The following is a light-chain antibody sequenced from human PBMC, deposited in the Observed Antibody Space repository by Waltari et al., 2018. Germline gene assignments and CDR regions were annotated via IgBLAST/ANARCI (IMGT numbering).Light chain of an antibody. Sequence: EIVLTQSPGTLSLSPGHRATLSCRASQSVYRSYLAWYQQKPGQAPRLLIFDASNRATGIPDRFSGSGSGTDFTLTISRLEPEDFAVYFCQQYSYSPNTFGQGTKLEI. CDR3: QQYSYSPNT. CDR1: QSVYRSY. CDR2: DAS. V-gene: IGKV3-20*01. J-gene: IGKJ2*01.